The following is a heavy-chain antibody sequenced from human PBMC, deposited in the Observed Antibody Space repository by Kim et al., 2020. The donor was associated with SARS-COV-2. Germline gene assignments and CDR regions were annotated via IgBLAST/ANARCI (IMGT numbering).Heavy chain of an antibody. CDR1: GFTFSSYS. V-gene: IGHV3-48*02. CDR2: ISSSSSTI. D-gene: IGHD3-10*01. CDR3: ATKGVLLWFGELLVPMDV. Sequence: GGSLRLSCAASGFTFSSYSMNWVRQAPGKGLEWVSYISSSSSTIYYADSVKGRFTISRDNAKNSLYLQMNSLRDEDTAVYYCATKGVLLWFGELLVPMDVWVQGTTVTVSS. J-gene: IGHJ6*02.